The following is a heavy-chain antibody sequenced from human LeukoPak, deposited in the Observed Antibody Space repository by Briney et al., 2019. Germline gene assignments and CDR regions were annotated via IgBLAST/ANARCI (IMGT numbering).Heavy chain of an antibody. Sequence: GGPRSFSWAASGGYGMPWVRKAPGKGLVWVSHINSDGSWTSYADSVKGRFTISKDNAKNTVYLQMNNLRAEDTAVYYCVSFYETYWGRGTLVTVSS. CDR3: VSFYETY. J-gene: IGHJ4*02. CDR1: GGYG. V-gene: IGHV3-74*01. CDR2: INSDGSWT. D-gene: IGHD2/OR15-2a*01.